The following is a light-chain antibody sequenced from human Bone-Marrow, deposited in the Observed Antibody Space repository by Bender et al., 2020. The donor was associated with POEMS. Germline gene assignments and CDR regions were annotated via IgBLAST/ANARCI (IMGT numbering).Light chain of an antibody. CDR3: AVWDDSLNGWV. J-gene: IGLJ3*02. V-gene: IGLV2-8*01. Sequence: QSVLTQPPSASGSPGQSVTMSCTGVSSDVGGSSNYVSWYQQCPDKAPMLVIYEDNKRPSGVSSRFSGSKSGNSASLTISGLQAEDEAVYYCAVWDDSLNGWVFGGGTKLTVL. CDR1: SSDVGGSSNY. CDR2: EDN.